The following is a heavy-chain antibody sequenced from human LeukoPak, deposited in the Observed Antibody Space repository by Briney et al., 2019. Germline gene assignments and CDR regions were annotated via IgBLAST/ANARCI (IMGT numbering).Heavy chain of an antibody. Sequence: SEILSHSPSVPGGSVNSITEYWSCIRQPPGKGLEWIGFVYNSGSTNYKPSLKSRVTISVDTSKNKFSLKLTPVTAADTAIYFCASRAKLYSGSGSPGDTFEIWGQG. CDR2: VYNSGST. V-gene: IGHV4-61*01. CDR1: GGSVNSITEY. J-gene: IGHJ3*02. D-gene: IGHD3-10*01. CDR3: ASRAKLYSGSGSPGDTFEI.